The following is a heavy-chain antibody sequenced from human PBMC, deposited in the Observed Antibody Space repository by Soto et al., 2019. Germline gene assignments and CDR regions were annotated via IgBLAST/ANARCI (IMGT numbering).Heavy chain of an antibody. CDR2: ISAYNGNT. CDR1: GYTFTSYG. D-gene: IGHD6-13*01. Sequence: QVQLVQSGAEVKKPGASVKVSCKASGYTFTSYGISWVRQAPGQGLEWMGWISAYNGNTNYAQKLQGRVTMTTDTSTRTAYMELRSLRSDDTAVYYCARYGKAAESYYYYGMDVWGQGTTVTVSS. CDR3: ARYGKAAESYYYYGMDV. V-gene: IGHV1-18*01. J-gene: IGHJ6*02.